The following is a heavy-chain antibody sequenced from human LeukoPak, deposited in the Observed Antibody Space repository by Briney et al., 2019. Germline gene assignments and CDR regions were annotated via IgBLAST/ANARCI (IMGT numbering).Heavy chain of an antibody. D-gene: IGHD3-10*01. CDR1: GFTFTSHW. Sequence: GGSLRLSCAASGFTFTSHWMSWVRQAPGKGLEWVANIKQDGSEKYYVDSVKGRFTISRDNAKNSLYLQMNSLRAEDTAVYYCARDDRGRYYYGSGRYYYSYYMDVWGKGTTVTVSS. CDR2: IKQDGSEK. CDR3: ARDDRGRYYYGSGRYYYSYYMDV. J-gene: IGHJ6*03. V-gene: IGHV3-7*01.